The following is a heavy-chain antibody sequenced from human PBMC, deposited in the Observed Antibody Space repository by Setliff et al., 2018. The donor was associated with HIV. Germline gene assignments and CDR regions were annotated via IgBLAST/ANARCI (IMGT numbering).Heavy chain of an antibody. D-gene: IGHD1-26*01. CDR1: GDYISSDDYY. J-gene: IGHJ5*02. Sequence: SETLSLTCTVSGDYISSDDYYWGWIRQAPGKGLEWMGFIHDNGKAFYDTAFKSRLTMYADTSRTQFYLNLRSVTASDTAVYYCVRYRSKIDWFDPWGQGTLVTVSS. CDR3: VRYRSKIDWFDP. V-gene: IGHV4-39*01. CDR2: IHDNGKA.